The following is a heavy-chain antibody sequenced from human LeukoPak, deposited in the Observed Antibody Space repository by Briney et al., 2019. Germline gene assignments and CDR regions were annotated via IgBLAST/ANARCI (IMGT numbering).Heavy chain of an antibody. CDR3: ARDKDWNFD. Sequence: PSETLSLTCTVSGGSISSGNYYWSWIRQPAGKGLEWIGRIYTSGSTNYNPSLKSRVTISVDTSKNQFSLKLSSVTAADTAVYYCARDKDWNFDWGQGTLVTVSS. J-gene: IGHJ4*02. V-gene: IGHV4-61*02. D-gene: IGHD1-7*01. CDR2: IYTSGST. CDR1: GGSISSGNYY.